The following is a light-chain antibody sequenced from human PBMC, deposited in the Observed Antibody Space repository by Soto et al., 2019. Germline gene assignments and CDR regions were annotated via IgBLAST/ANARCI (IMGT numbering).Light chain of an antibody. CDR3: QQTYSPPFT. CDR2: AAS. Sequence: DIPMTQSPSSLSASVGDRVTVSCRASQSIRTYLNWYQQKPGKAPKLLIYAASTLRSGVPSRFSASGSGTDSTLTISSLQPEDFATYYCQQTYSPPFTFGPGTKVDI. CDR1: QSIRTY. J-gene: IGKJ3*01. V-gene: IGKV1-39*01.